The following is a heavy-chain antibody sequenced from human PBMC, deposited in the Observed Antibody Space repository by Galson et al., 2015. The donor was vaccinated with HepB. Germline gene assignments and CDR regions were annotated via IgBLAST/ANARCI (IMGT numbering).Heavy chain of an antibody. CDR2: INAGNGNT. J-gene: IGHJ5*02. CDR3: ARDRLHVRSYNWFDP. D-gene: IGHD6-6*01. Sequence: SVKVSCKASGYTFTSYAMHWVRQAPGQRLEWMGWINAGNGNTEYSQKFQGRVTITRDTSASTAYMELSSLRSEDTAVYYCARDRLHVRSYNWFDPWGQGTLVTVSS. V-gene: IGHV1-3*01. CDR1: GYTFTSYA.